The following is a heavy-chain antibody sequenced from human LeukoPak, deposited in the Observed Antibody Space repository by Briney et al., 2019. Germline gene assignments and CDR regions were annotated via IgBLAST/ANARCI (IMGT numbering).Heavy chain of an antibody. D-gene: IGHD3-10*01. CDR2: IIPIFGTA. CDR3: ARDNYGSGSYTNYGMDV. V-gene: IGHV1-69*13. CDR1: GSTFTSYY. Sequence: GASVKVSCKASGSTFTSYYMHWVRQAPGQGLEWMGGIIPIFGTANYAQKFQGRVTITADESTSTAYMELSSLRSEDTAVYYCARDNYGSGSYTNYGMDVWGQGTTVTVSS. J-gene: IGHJ6*02.